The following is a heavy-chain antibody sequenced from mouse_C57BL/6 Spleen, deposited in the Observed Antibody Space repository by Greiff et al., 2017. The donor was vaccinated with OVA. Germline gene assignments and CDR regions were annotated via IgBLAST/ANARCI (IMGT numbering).Heavy chain of an antibody. CDR3: TTGSSGYLYIDN. J-gene: IGHJ2*01. CDR2: IDPEDGDT. D-gene: IGHD3-2*02. V-gene: IGHV14-1*01. CDR1: GFNIKDYY. Sequence: EVQLQQSGAELVRPGASVKLSCTASGFNIKDYYMHWVKQRPEQGLEWIGRIDPEDGDTEYAPKFQGKATMTADTSSNTAYLQLSSLTSEDTAVCYCTTGSSGYLYIDNWGQGTTVTVSS.